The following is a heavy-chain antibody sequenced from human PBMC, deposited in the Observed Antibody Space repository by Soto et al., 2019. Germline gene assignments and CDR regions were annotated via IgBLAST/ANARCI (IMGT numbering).Heavy chain of an antibody. V-gene: IGHV3-21*01. CDR1: GFTFSSYS. CDR3: AREVYYDFLGVDLSRLKYYYYYGMDV. CDR2: ISSSSSYI. D-gene: IGHD3-3*01. Sequence: GGSLRLSCAASGFTFSSYSMNWVRQAPGKGLEWVSSISSSSSYIYYADSVKGRFTISRDNAKNSLYLQMNSLRAEDTAVYYCAREVYYDFLGVDLSRLKYYYYYGMDVWGQGTTVTVSS. J-gene: IGHJ6*02.